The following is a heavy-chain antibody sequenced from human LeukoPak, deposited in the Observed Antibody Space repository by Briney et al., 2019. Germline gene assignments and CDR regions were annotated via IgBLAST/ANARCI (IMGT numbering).Heavy chain of an antibody. CDR3: ARETSRIIYY. CDR2: VYHNGNT. Sequence: SETLSLTCTVSGYSISSGYYWGWIRQPPGKGLEWIANVYHNGNTFYNPSLKSRVTISVDTSNNQFSLTLTSVTAADTAVYFCARETSRIIYYWGQGMLVTVSS. J-gene: IGHJ4*02. CDR1: GYSISSGYY. V-gene: IGHV4-38-2*02.